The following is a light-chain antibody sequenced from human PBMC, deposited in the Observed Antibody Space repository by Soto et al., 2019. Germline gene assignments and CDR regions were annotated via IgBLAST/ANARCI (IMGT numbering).Light chain of an antibody. CDR1: QSVSSTY. CDR2: GAS. Sequence: EIVLTQSPGTLSLSPGERATLSCRASQSVSSTYLAWYQQKPGQAPRLLIYGASSRASGIPDSFSGSESGTAFSLSISRLEPEDFAVYYCQQYGSSPPYTFGQGTNLEIK. J-gene: IGKJ2*01. CDR3: QQYGSSPPYT. V-gene: IGKV3-20*01.